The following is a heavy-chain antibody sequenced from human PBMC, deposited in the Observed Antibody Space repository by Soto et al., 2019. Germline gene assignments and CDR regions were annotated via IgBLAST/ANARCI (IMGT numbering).Heavy chain of an antibody. Sequence: ASVKVSCKASGYTFTGYYMHWVRQAPGQGLEWMGWINPNSGGTNYAQKFQGWVTMTKDTSISTAYMELSRLRSDDTALYYCARDRVTGTTFSDFNAFDIWGQGTMVTVSS. V-gene: IGHV1-2*04. CDR3: ARDRVTGTTFSDFNAFDI. CDR1: GYTFTGYY. D-gene: IGHD1-20*01. CDR2: INPNSGGT. J-gene: IGHJ3*02.